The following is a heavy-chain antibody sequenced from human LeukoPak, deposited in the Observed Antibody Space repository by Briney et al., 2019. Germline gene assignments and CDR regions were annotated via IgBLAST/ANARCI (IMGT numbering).Heavy chain of an antibody. CDR2: ITSSSSYK. CDR3: ARDLDSSSWEEVDY. Sequence: GGSLRLSCAASGFTFSSYSMNWFRQAPGKGLEWVSSITSSSSYKFYADSVKGRFTISRDNAKNSLYLQMNSLRAEDTAVYYCARDLDSSSWEEVDYWGQGTLVTVSS. CDR1: GFTFSSYS. J-gene: IGHJ4*02. D-gene: IGHD6-13*01. V-gene: IGHV3-21*01.